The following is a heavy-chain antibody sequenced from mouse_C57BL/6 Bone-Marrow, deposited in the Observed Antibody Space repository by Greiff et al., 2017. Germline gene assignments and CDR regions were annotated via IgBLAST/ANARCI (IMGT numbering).Heavy chain of an antibody. Sequence: EVMLVESGGGLVQSGRSLRLSCATSGFTFSDFYMEWVRQAPGKGLEWIAASSNKANDYTTEYSASVKGRFIVSRDTSQSILYLQMNALRAEDTAIYYCARDAEDYEYYYARDYWGQGTSVTVSS. CDR1: GFTFSDFY. J-gene: IGHJ4*01. CDR2: SSNKANDYTT. D-gene: IGHD2-4*01. V-gene: IGHV7-1*01. CDR3: ARDAEDYEYYYARDY.